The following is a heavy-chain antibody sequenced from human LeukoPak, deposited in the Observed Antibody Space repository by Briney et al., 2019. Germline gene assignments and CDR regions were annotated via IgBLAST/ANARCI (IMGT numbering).Heavy chain of an antibody. CDR1: GFTFTKYW. V-gene: IGHV3-7*01. D-gene: IGHD3-22*01. CDR3: ARPPYYYDSSGYWVYFQH. CDR2: IKQDESDK. Sequence: GGSLSLSCAASGFTFTKYWMTWVRQAPGKGLEGVGNIKQDESDKNYMDSVKGRFTISRDNTKNSVYLQMSSLRAEDTAVYYCARPPYYYDSSGYWVYFQHWSQGTLVTVSS. J-gene: IGHJ1*01.